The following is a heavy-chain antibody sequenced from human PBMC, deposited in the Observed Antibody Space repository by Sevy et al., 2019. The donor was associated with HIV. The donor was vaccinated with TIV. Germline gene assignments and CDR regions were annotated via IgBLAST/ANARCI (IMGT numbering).Heavy chain of an antibody. J-gene: IGHJ4*02. CDR2: INWNGGST. CDR3: ARHLQYSSSSSFDY. D-gene: IGHD6-6*01. CDR1: GFTFDDYG. V-gene: IGHV3-20*01. Sequence: GGSLRLSCAASGFTFDDYGMSWVRQAPGKGLEWVFGINWNGGSTGYADSVKGRFTISRDNAKNSLYLQMNGLRAEDTALYHCARHLQYSSSSSFDYWGQGTLVTVSS.